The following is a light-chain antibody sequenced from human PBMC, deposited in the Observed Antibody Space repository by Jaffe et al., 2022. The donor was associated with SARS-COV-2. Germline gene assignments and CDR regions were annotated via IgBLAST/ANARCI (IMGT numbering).Light chain of an antibody. CDR1: SPNIGSHP. Sequence: QSVLTQPPSASGTPGQRVTISCSGSSPNIGSHPVNWYQQLPGTAPKLLIYSNDQRPSGVPDRFSGSKSGTSGSLAISGLQSEDEADYYCAAWDASLIGYVFGTGTKVTVL. CDR2: SND. V-gene: IGLV1-44*01. J-gene: IGLJ1*01. CDR3: AAWDASLIGYV.